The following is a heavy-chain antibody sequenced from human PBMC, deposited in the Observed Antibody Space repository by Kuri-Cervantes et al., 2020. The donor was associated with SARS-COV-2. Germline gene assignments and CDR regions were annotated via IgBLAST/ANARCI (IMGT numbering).Heavy chain of an antibody. CDR2: LRDDGTT. CDR3: AKVEQWLDWYFDL. J-gene: IGHJ2*01. V-gene: IGHV3-66*01. D-gene: IGHD6-19*01. Sequence: GESLKISCAASGFTFSSYWMSWVRQAPGRGLECVSVLRDDGTTYYADSVKGRFTISRDNSKNTLHLQMNGLRADDTALYYCAKVEQWLDWYFDLWGRGTLVTVSS. CDR1: GFTFSSYW.